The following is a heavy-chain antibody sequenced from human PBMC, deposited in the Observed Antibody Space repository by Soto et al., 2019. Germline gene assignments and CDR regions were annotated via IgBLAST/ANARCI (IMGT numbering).Heavy chain of an antibody. D-gene: IGHD2-15*01. CDR1: CGSISSSIYN. V-gene: IGHV4-39*01. J-gene: IGHJ4*02. Sequence: QVQLQESGPGLLKPSETLSLTCTVSCGSISSSIYNWGWVRQPPGKAPEWIGSFFYGGRTHYNPSLKSRLAISLDTARSQVSLMLTSVSAADTAVYCWAPVASTHFDSWGQGALVTVSS. CDR2: FFYGGRT. CDR3: APVASTHFDS.